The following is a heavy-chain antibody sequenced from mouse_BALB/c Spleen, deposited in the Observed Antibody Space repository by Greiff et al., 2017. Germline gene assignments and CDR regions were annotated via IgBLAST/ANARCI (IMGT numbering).Heavy chain of an antibody. J-gene: IGHJ2*01. Sequence: VQRVESGAELMKPGASVKISCKATGYTFSSYWIEWVKQRPGHGLEWIGEILPGSGSTNYNEKFKGKATFTADTSSNTAYMQLSSLTSEDSAVYYCARGLGRRYYFDYWGQGTTLTVSS. CDR2: ILPGSGST. V-gene: IGHV1-9*01. D-gene: IGHD4-1*01. CDR1: GYTFSSYW. CDR3: ARGLGRRYYFDY.